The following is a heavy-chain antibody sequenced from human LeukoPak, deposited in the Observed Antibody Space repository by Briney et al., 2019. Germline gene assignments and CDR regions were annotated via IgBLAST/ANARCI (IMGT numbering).Heavy chain of an antibody. CDR3: ASLPQKGDHDCNYYYGMDV. Sequence: GGSLRLSCAASGFIFSDYYMSWIRQAPGKGLEWVSYISRSSRYTNYAESVKGRFTISRDNAKKSLYLQMNSLRAEDTAVYYCASLPQKGDHDCNYYYGMDVWGQGTTVTVSS. D-gene: IGHD2-21*01. V-gene: IGHV3-11*03. CDR1: GFIFSDYY. J-gene: IGHJ6*02. CDR2: ISRSSRYT.